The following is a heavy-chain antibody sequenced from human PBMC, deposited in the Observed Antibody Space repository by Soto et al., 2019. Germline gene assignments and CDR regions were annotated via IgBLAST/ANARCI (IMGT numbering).Heavy chain of an antibody. V-gene: IGHV1-2*02. J-gene: IGHJ4*02. Sequence: RASVKVSCKASGGTFSSYAISWVRQAPGQGLEWMGWINPNSGNTNYAQRFQGRVTMTRDTSISTVYMYLSSLRFDDTAVYYCARVMSSGWYGDYWGQGTLVTVSS. D-gene: IGHD6-19*01. CDR2: INPNSGNT. CDR1: GGTFSSYA. CDR3: ARVMSSGWYGDY.